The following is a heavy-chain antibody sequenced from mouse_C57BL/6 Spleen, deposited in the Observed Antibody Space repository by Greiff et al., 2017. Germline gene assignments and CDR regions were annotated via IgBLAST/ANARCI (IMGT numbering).Heavy chain of an antibody. J-gene: IGHJ2*01. CDR2: IHPNSGST. V-gene: IGHV1-64*01. CDR1: GYTFTSYW. CDR3: ARVPAGTFDY. D-gene: IGHD4-1*01. Sequence: QVQLQQPGAELVKPGASVKLSCKASGYTFTSYWMHWVKQRPGQGLEWIGMIHPNSGSTNYNEKFKSKATLTVDKSSSTAYMQLSSLTSEESAVYYGARVPAGTFDYWGQGTTRTVAS.